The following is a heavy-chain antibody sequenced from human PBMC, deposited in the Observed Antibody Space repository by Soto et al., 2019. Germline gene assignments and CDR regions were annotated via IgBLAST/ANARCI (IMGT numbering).Heavy chain of an antibody. CDR2: IKSKTDGGTT. J-gene: IGHJ6*03. D-gene: IGHD6-6*01. Sequence: GGSLRLSCAASGFTFSNAWMSWVRQAPGKGLEWVGRIKSKTDGGTTDYAAPVKGRFTISRDDSKNTLYLQMNSLKTEDTAVYYCTTGSSSSSYYYYYIDVWGKGTTVTVSS. CDR1: GFTFSNAW. CDR3: TTGSSSSSYYYYYIDV. V-gene: IGHV3-15*01.